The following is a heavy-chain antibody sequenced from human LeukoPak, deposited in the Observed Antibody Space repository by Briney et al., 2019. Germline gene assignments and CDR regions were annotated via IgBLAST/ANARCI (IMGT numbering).Heavy chain of an antibody. V-gene: IGHV3-48*03. CDR2: ITKTGNSK. Sequence: GGSLRLSCVASGFTFSNYEMNWVRQAPGKGPEWVSYITKTGNSKYYADSVKGRFTVSRDDANKSLYLQIDSLGAEDTAVYYCVREGSLDDFDYWGQGTLVTVSS. CDR3: VREGSLDDFDY. D-gene: IGHD3-9*01. CDR1: GFTFSNYE. J-gene: IGHJ4*02.